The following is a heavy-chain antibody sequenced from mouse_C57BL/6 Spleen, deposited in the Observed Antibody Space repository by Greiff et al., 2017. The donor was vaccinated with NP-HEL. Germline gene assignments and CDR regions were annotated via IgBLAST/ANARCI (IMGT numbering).Heavy chain of an antibody. CDR1: GFNIKDDY. Sequence: EVQLQQSGAELVRPGASVKLSCTASGFNIKDDYMHWVKPRPEQGLEWIGWIDPENGDTEYASKFQGKATITADTSSNTAYLQLSSLTSEDTAVYYCTTYYGSSPWFAYWGQGTLVTVSA. J-gene: IGHJ3*01. V-gene: IGHV14-4*01. CDR2: IDPENGDT. CDR3: TTYYGSSPWFAY. D-gene: IGHD1-1*01.